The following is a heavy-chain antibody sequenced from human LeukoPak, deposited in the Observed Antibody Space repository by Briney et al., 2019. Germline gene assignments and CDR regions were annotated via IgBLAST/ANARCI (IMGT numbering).Heavy chain of an antibody. J-gene: IGHJ6*04. CDR2: INAGNGNT. CDR1: GYTFTSYA. Sequence: ASVKVSCKASGYTFTSYAMHWVRQAPGQRLEWMGWINAGNGNTEYSQKFQGRVTITRDTSASTAYMELSSLRSEDTAVYYCARGLGGRRVYYYYGMDVWGKGTTVTVSS. V-gene: IGHV1-3*01. CDR3: ARGLGGRRVYYYYGMDV. D-gene: IGHD3-16*01.